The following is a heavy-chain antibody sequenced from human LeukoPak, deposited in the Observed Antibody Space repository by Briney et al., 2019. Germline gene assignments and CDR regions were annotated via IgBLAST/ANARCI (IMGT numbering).Heavy chain of an antibody. Sequence: SSVKVSCKASGGIFSSYAISWVRQAPGQGLEWMGGIIPIFGTANYAQKFQGRVTITTDESTSTAYMELSSLRSEDTAVYYCARGGRENQGAFDIWGQGTMVTVSS. D-gene: IGHD1-14*01. CDR2: IIPIFGTA. J-gene: IGHJ3*02. V-gene: IGHV1-69*05. CDR1: GGIFSSYA. CDR3: ARGGRENQGAFDI.